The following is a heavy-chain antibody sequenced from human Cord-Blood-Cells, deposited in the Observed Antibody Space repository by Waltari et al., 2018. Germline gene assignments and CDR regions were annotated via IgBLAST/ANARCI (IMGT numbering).Heavy chain of an antibody. D-gene: IGHD3-10*01. J-gene: IGHJ3*02. CDR1: GGSISSSSYY. Sequence: QLQLQESGPGLVKPSETLSLTCTVSGGSISSSSYYWGWIRQPPGKGLEWIGSIYYSGSTYYNPSRRSRVTISVDTSKNQFSLKLGSVTAADTAVYYCARRGDGSGSYYAFDIWGQGTMVTVSS. V-gene: IGHV4-39*01. CDR3: ARRGDGSGSYYAFDI. CDR2: IYYSGST.